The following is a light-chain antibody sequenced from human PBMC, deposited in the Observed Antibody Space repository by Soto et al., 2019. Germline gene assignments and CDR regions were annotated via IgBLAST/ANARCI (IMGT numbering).Light chain of an antibody. Sequence: DIVMTQSPLSLPVTLGQPASISCRSSRSLVYSDGNTYLSWFQQRPGQSPRRLFYKVSNRDSGVPDRFSGSGSGTDFTLRISRVEAEDVGVYYCMQGVQWPLTFGQGTRLEI. J-gene: IGKJ5*01. CDR1: RSLVYSDGNTY. V-gene: IGKV2-30*01. CDR3: MQGVQWPLT. CDR2: KVS.